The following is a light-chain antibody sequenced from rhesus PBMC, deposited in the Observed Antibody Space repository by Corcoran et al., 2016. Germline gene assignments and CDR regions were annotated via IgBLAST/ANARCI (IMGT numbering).Light chain of an antibody. CDR3: ATWDASLSGYI. Sequence: QSVLTQPPSASEAARKSVAISCSGANSNIGSNSVSWYQQLPGTAPKLLIYDDDQRIPGLSDRFSGSKSGTSASLAISGLQTEDEADYYCATWDASLSGYIFGAGTRLTVL. J-gene: IGLJ1*01. CDR2: DDD. V-gene: IGLV1-60*01. CDR1: NSNIGSNS.